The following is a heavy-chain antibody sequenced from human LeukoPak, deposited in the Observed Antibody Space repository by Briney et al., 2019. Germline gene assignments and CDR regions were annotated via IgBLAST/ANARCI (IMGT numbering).Heavy chain of an antibody. CDR2: ISWNSGSI. Sequence: PGGSLRLSCAASGFTFDDYAMHWVRQAPGKGLEWVSGISWNSGSIGYADSVKGRFTISRDNAKNSLYLQMNSLRAEDTALYYCAKDITGHFDYWGQGTLVTVYS. J-gene: IGHJ4*02. CDR1: GFTFDDYA. V-gene: IGHV3-9*01. CDR3: AKDITGHFDY.